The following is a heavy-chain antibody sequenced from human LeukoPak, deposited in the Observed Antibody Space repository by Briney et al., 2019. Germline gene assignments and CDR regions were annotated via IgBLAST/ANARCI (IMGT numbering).Heavy chain of an antibody. CDR1: GGTFSSYA. V-gene: IGHV1-69*13. CDR2: IISIFGTA. D-gene: IGHD5-18*01. CDR3: ARAPGEYSYGFKVFYYMDV. J-gene: IGHJ6*03. Sequence: SVKVSCKASGGTFSSYAISWVRQAPGQGLEWMVGIISIFGTANYAQKFQGRVTITADESTSTAYMELSSLRSEDTAVYYCARAPGEYSYGFKVFYYMDVWGKGTTVTMSS.